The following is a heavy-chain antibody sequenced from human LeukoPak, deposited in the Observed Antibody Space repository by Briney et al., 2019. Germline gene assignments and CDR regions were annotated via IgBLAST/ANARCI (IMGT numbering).Heavy chain of an antibody. D-gene: IGHD1-26*01. CDR1: GYSLTELY. V-gene: IGHV1-24*01. CDR2: LDPEDGET. CDR3: ARLSGSYYQDFDY. J-gene: IGHJ4*02. Sequence: ASVKVSCKVSGYSLTELYMHWVRQAPGKGLEWLGGLDPEDGETIYAQKIQGRVTMTEDTSTDTAYMELSSLRSEDTAVYYCARLSGSYYQDFDYWGQGTLVTVSS.